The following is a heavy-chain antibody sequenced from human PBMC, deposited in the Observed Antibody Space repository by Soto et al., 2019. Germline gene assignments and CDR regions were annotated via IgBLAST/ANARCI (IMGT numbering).Heavy chain of an antibody. Sequence: PSETLSLTCTVSGGSISSYYWSWIRQPPGKGLEWIGYVYNSGSTNYNPSLKSRVTISIDTSKNQFSLKLTSLTATDTAVYYCARGGPSSKWLDPWGQGTRVTVAS. CDR1: GGSISSYY. V-gene: IGHV4-59*01. CDR3: ARGGPSSKWLDP. CDR2: VYNSGST. J-gene: IGHJ5*02.